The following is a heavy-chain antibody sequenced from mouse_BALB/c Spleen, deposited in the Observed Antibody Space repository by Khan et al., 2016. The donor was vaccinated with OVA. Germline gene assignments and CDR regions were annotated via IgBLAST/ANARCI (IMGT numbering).Heavy chain of an antibody. Sequence: VQLQQPGPELVKPGASVKMSCKASGYTFTSYVMHWVKQKPGQGLEWIGYINPYNDGTKYNEKFKGKATLTSEKYSRTAYMELSSLTSEDSAVYYCARRDYYGSSSFAYWGQGTLVTVAA. J-gene: IGHJ3*01. CDR3: ARRDYYGSSSFAY. V-gene: IGHV1S136*01. CDR1: GYTFTSYV. CDR2: INPYNDGT. D-gene: IGHD1-1*01.